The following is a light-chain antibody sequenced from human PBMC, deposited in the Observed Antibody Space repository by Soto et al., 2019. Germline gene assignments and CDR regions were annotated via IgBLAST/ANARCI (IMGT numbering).Light chain of an antibody. CDR1: QGIRNN. V-gene: IGKV1-27*01. CDR2: AAS. CDR3: QTYNSAPIFS. Sequence: DVQLTQSPSSLSGSVGDRVTITCRASQGIRNNLAWYQQKPGKVPNLLIYAASTLQSGVPGRFSGSASGTDFTLTISGLQPEDVATYYCQTYNSAPIFSFGPGPKGDIK. J-gene: IGKJ3*01.